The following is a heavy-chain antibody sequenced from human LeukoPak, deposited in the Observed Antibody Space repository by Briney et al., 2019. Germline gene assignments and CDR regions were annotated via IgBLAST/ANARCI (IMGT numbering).Heavy chain of an antibody. J-gene: IGHJ3*02. V-gene: IGHV1-69*05. CDR1: GGTFSSYA. Sequence: ASVKVSCKTSGGTFSSYAITWVRQAPGQGLEWMGGIIPIFGKAKYAQKVQGRVTMSTDESTSTAYMELSSLRSEDTAVYYCAREGGITVFGVAQPGGAFDIRGQGTMVTVSS. CDR2: IIPIFGKA. D-gene: IGHD3-3*01. CDR3: AREGGITVFGVAQPGGAFDI.